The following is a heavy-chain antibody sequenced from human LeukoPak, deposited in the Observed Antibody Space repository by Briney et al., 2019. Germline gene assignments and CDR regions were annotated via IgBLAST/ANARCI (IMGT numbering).Heavy chain of an antibody. V-gene: IGHV3-66*01. CDR1: GLIVNYNY. CDR2: IYSGGST. CDR3: ARVKVGSTYWFDP. J-gene: IGHJ5*02. D-gene: IGHD1-26*01. Sequence: PGGSLRLSYAASGLIVNYNYMSWVRQAPGKGLEWVSVIYSGGSTYYADSVKGRFTISRDNSKNMVYLQMNSLRVEDTAVYYCARVKVGSTYWFDPWGRGTLVTVSS.